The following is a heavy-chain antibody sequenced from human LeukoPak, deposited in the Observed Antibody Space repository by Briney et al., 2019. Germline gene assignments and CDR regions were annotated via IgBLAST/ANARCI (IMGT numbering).Heavy chain of an antibody. J-gene: IGHJ4*02. CDR2: ISSKGDST. V-gene: IGHV3-64D*06. D-gene: IGHD5-18*01. Sequence: QPGGSLRLSCSASGFTFSSYAMHWVRQAPGKGLEYVSAISSKGDSTYYADSVKGRFTISRDNSKNTLYLQMSSLRAEDTAVYYCIRYSYGFGFDYWGQGTLVTV. CDR1: GFTFSSYA. CDR3: IRYSYGFGFDY.